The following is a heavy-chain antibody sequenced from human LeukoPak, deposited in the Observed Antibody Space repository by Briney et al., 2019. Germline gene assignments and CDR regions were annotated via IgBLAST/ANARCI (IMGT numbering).Heavy chain of an antibody. D-gene: IGHD2-15*01. CDR1: GFTFSTYA. V-gene: IGHV3-23*01. CDR3: ARGCGGNCYLNDY. Sequence: GGSLRLSCAASGFTFSTYAMIWVRQAPGKGLEWVSAICGSAGGTYYADSVEGRFTISRDNAKNSLYLQTNSLRAEDTAVYYCARGCGGNCYLNDYWGQGTLVTVSS. J-gene: IGHJ4*02. CDR2: ICGSAGGT.